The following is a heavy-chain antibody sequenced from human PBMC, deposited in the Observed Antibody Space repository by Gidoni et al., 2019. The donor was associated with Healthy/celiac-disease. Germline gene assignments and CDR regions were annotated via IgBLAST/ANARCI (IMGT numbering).Heavy chain of an antibody. CDR1: GGTFSSYT. V-gene: IGHV1-69*02. CDR2: IIPILGIA. CDR3: AALWFGELLYEGDH. Sequence: QVQLVQSGAEVKKPGSSVKVSCKASGGTFSSYTISWVRQAPGQGLEWMGRIIPILGIANYAQKFQGRVTITADKSTSTAYMELSSLRSEDTAVYYCAALWFGELLYEGDHWGQGTLVTVSS. D-gene: IGHD3-10*01. J-gene: IGHJ4*02.